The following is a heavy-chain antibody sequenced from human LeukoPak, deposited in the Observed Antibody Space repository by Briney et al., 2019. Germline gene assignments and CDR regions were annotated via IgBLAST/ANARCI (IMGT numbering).Heavy chain of an antibody. CDR2: IVVGSGNT. Sequence: SVKVSCKASGFTFTSSAVQWVRQARGQRLEWIGWIVVGSGNTNYAQKFQERVTITRDMSTSTAYMELSRLRSDDTAVYYCAREGTYEGAFDIWGQGTMVTVSS. D-gene: IGHD3-3*01. J-gene: IGHJ3*02. CDR1: GFTFTSSA. CDR3: AREGTYEGAFDI. V-gene: IGHV1-58*01.